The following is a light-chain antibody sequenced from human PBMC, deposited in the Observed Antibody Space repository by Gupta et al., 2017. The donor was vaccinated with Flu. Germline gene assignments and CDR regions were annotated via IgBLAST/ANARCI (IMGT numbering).Light chain of an antibody. CDR2: AAT. Sequence: DIQMTQSPSSLSASAGDTVTITCRASQNIKKNLNWYQHKPGKAPRLLIYAATTLHSGVPSRFSGSVSGTDFSLTITRLQPEESAIYHCQQNDNTPYSFGQGTKLEIK. CDR1: QNIKKN. V-gene: IGKV1-39*01. CDR3: QQNDNTPYS. J-gene: IGKJ2*03.